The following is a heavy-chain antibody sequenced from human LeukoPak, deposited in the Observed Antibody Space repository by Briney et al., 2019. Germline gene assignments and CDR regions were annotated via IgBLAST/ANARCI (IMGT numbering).Heavy chain of an antibody. CDR1: GYTFTGYY. V-gene: IGHV1-2*02. J-gene: IGHJ4*02. CDR3: ARRRGAGNMIVKDRRIDY. D-gene: IGHD3-22*01. Sequence: GASVKVPCKASGYTFTGYYMHWVRQAPGQGLEWMGWINPNSGGTNYAQKFQGRVTMTRDTSISTAYMELSRLRSDDTAVYYCARRRGAGNMIVKDRRIDYWGQGTLVTVSS. CDR2: INPNSGGT.